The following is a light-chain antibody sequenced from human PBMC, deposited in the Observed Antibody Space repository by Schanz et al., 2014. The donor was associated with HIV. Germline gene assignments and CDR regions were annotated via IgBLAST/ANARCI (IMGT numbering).Light chain of an antibody. CDR2: EGT. CDR3: SSYAGTTTFVV. J-gene: IGLJ2*01. V-gene: IGLV2-23*03. CDR1: SNDIGTYDY. Sequence: QSVLTQPASVSGSPGQSITISCTGTSNDIGTYDYVSWYQQHPGKAPKLMIYEGTKRPSGVSDRFSGSKSGNTASLTISGLQAEDEADYYCSSYAGTTTFVVFGGGTKLTVL.